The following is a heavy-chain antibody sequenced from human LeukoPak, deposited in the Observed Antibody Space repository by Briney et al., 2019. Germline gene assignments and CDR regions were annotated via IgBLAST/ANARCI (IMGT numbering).Heavy chain of an antibody. Sequence: GGSLRLSCAASGFTFYNYAMSWVRQAPGKGLEWVSAITGSGTDTFHADSVKGRFSISRDNSESTLYLQMNSLRAEDTAVYYCAKDRGVPEWGIQLWSWYFDLWGRGTLVTVSS. D-gene: IGHD5-18*01. CDR3: AKDRGVPEWGIQLWSWYFDL. J-gene: IGHJ2*01. V-gene: IGHV3-23*01. CDR1: GFTFYNYA. CDR2: ITGSGTDT.